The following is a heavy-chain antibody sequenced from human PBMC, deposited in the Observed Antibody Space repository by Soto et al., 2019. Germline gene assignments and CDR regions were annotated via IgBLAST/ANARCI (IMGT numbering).Heavy chain of an antibody. J-gene: IGHJ4*02. D-gene: IGHD3-10*01. Sequence: PGGSLRLSCAASGFTFSSSAISWVRQAPGKGLEWVSAVSASGQGIYYADSVRGRFTISRDNSKNTVFLHMDSLSAEDTAVYSCAKDRHYPRDYFHYWCQGTLVTVSS. CDR1: GFTFSSSA. V-gene: IGHV3-23*01. CDR2: VSASGQGI. CDR3: AKDRHYPRDYFHY.